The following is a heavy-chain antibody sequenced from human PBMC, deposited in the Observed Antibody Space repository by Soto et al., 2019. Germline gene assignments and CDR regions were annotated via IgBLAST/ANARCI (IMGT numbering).Heavy chain of an antibody. J-gene: IGHJ5*02. CDR3: ARDGSSTPNWIDP. D-gene: IGHD2-2*01. CDR1: ADGTYIGGYY. V-gene: IGHV4-31*03. CDR2: IYHTGKT. Sequence: TLSVTCTLYADGTYIGGYYWTWIRQHPGKGLEWIGYIYHTGKTYYNPSLESRVTMSVDTSKNQFSLKLASVTAADTAVYYCARDGSSTPNWIDPWGQGTMVTVSS.